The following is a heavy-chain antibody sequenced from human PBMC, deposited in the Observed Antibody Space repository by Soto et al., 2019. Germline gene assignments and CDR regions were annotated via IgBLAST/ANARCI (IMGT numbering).Heavy chain of an antibody. V-gene: IGHV1-18*01. CDR2: INSYNGNT. J-gene: IGHJ5*02. CDR1: GNTITNYG. CDR3: AREPVAGILFDP. Sequence: ASGKVSCKASGNTITNYGISWGRQAPGQGLEWMGWINSYNGNTNYAQKLQGRVTMTTDTSTSTAYMELRSLRSDDTAVYYCAREPVAGILFDPWGQGTLVTVSS. D-gene: IGHD6-19*01.